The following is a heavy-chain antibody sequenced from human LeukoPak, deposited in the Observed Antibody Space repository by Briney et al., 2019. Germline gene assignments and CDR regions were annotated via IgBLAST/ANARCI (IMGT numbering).Heavy chain of an antibody. CDR2: IYNSGST. D-gene: IGHD1-1*01. Sequence: SETLSLTCTVSGGSIYSYYWSWIRQPPGKGLEGIGYIYNSGSTNYNPSLKSRVTVSVDTSKNQFSLKLTSVTAADTAVYYCAREPHPRGLEIGAFDIWGQGTMVTVSS. J-gene: IGHJ3*02. CDR3: AREPHPRGLEIGAFDI. V-gene: IGHV4-59*12. CDR1: GGSIYSYY.